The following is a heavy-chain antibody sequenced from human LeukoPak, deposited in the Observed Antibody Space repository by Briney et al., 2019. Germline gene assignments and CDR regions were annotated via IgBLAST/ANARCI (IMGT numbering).Heavy chain of an antibody. J-gene: IGHJ3*02. CDR3: TRGVRYCGGDCFDAFDI. Sequence: QPGRSLRLSCTASGFTFGDYAMSWFRQAPGKGLEWVGFIRGKAYGGTTEYAASVKGRFTISRDDSKSIAYLQMNSLKTEDTAVYYCTRGVRYCGGDCFDAFDIWGQGTMVTVSS. CDR2: IRGKAYGGTT. D-gene: IGHD2-21*02. V-gene: IGHV3-49*03. CDR1: GFTFGDYA.